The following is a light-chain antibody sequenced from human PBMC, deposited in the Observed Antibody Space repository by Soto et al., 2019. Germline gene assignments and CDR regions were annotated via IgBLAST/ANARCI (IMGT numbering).Light chain of an antibody. J-gene: IGKJ1*01. V-gene: IGKV1-39*01. CDR1: QSISTY. CDR2: AAS. Sequence: DIQMTQSPPSLSASVGDTITITCRASQSISTYLDWYQVTPGKAPKVLIYAASTLQDGVPSRFSGSGSGTDFTLIINSLQPEDFATYYCQQNYNLPPWTFGQGTKVEIK. CDR3: QQNYNLPPWT.